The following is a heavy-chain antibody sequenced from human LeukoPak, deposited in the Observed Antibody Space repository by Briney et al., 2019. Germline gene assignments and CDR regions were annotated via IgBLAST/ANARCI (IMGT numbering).Heavy chain of an antibody. CDR3: ARDLGTYYYDSSGHNWFDP. J-gene: IGHJ5*02. V-gene: IGHV6-1*01. D-gene: IGHD3-22*01. Sequence: SQTLSLTCAISGDSVSSNNAAWNWIRQSPSRGLEWLVRTYYRSKWYNDYAVSVKSRITINPDTSKNQFSLQLNSVTPEDTAVYYCARDLGTYYYDSSGHNWFDPWGQGTLVTVSS. CDR1: GDSVSSNNAA. CDR2: TYYRSKWYN.